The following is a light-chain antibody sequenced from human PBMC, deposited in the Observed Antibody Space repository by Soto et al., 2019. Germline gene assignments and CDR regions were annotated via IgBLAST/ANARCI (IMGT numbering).Light chain of an antibody. J-gene: IGKJ5*01. V-gene: IGKV3-11*01. CDR3: QQRSNWPPSIT. CDR2: DAS. CDR1: QSVSSY. Sequence: EIVLTRSPATLSLSPGERATLSCRASQSVSSYLGWYQQKPGQAPRLLIYDASNRATGIPARFSGSGSGTDFTLTISSLEPEDFAVYYCQQRSNWPPSITFGQGTRLEIK.